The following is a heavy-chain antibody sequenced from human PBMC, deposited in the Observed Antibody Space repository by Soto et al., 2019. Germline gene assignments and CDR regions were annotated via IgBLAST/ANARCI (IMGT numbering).Heavy chain of an antibody. V-gene: IGHV2-5*02. Sequence: GSGTTLVNPTQTLTLTCTFSGFSLSTSGVGVGWIRQPPGKALEWLALIYWDDAKQYSPSQKNRLTITKDTSKNQVVLTMTNKEPMYTGTYYCARKGPEDWPLDYWGQGTLVTVSS. CDR3: ARKGPEDWPLDY. D-gene: IGHD3-9*01. CDR1: GFSLSTSGVG. CDR2: IYWDDAK. J-gene: IGHJ4*02.